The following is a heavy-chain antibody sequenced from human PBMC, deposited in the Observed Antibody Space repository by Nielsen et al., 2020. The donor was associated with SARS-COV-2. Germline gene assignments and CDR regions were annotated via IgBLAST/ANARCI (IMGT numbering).Heavy chain of an antibody. V-gene: IGHV3-30*04. D-gene: IGHD6-13*01. CDR1: GFTFSSYA. Sequence: GGSLRLSCAASGFTFSSYAMHWVRQAPGKGLEWVAVISYDGSNKYYADSVKGRFTISRDNSKNTLYLQMNSLRAEDTAVYYCAREVAAAGDYGMDVWGQGITVTVSS. CDR3: AREVAAAGDYGMDV. CDR2: ISYDGSNK. J-gene: IGHJ6*02.